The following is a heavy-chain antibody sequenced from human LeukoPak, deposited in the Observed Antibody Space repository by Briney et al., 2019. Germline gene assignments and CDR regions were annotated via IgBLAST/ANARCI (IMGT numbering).Heavy chain of an antibody. D-gene: IGHD3-22*01. Sequence: KPSGTLSLTCTVSGDSITTSSYYWGWIRQPPGKGLEWIGNIYYSGSTYYNPSLKSRVTISVGTSKNQFSLWLSSVTAADTAVYYCARLETYDSTLDYWGQGTLVTVSS. J-gene: IGHJ4*02. CDR3: ARLETYDSTLDY. CDR2: IYYSGST. V-gene: IGHV4-39*01. CDR1: GDSITTSSYY.